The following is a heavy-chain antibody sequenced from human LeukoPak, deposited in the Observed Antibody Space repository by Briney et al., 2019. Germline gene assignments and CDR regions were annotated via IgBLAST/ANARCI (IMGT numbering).Heavy chain of an antibody. J-gene: IGHJ4*02. CDR1: GGTFSSYA. CDR3: ARDSPYYYDSSGQMTFDY. Sequence: SVKVSCKASGGTFSSYAISWVRQAPGQGLEWMGRIIPIFGIANYAQKFQGRVTITADKSTSTAYMELSSLRSEDAAVYYCARDSPYYYDSSGQMTFDYWGQGTLVTVSS. D-gene: IGHD3-22*01. CDR2: IIPIFGIA. V-gene: IGHV1-69*04.